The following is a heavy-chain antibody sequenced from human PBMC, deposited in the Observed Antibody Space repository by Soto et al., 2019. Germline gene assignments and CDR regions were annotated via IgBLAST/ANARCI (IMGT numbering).Heavy chain of an antibody. CDR1: GYTFTSYD. J-gene: IGHJ6*02. Sequence: ASVKVSCKASGYTFTSYDMHWVRQAPGQGLEWMGIINPSGGSTSYAQKFQGRVTMTRDTSTSTVYMDLSSLRSEDTAMYYCAKDPSSYYYGMDVWGQGTTVTVSS. CDR3: AKDPSSYYYGMDV. V-gene: IGHV1-46*01. CDR2: INPSGGST.